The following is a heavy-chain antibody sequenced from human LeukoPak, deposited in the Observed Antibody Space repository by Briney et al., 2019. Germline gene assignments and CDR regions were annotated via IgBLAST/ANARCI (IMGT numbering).Heavy chain of an antibody. CDR2: IYKSGST. V-gene: IGHV4-39*01. CDR1: GGSISSTSYY. J-gene: IGHJ4*02. CDR3: ARHGGSTGFDPFDY. Sequence: PSETLSLTCTVSGGSISSTSYYWGWIRQPPGRGLEWIGSIYKSGSTYYYPSLKSRVTISVDTSKNQFSLKLSSVTAADTAAYYCARHGGSTGFDPFDYWGQGALVTVSS. D-gene: IGHD5-12*01.